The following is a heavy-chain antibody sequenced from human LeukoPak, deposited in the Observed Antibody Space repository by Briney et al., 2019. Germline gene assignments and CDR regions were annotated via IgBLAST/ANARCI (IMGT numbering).Heavy chain of an antibody. CDR1: GYSFTSYW. J-gene: IGHJ4*02. V-gene: IGHV5-51*01. Sequence: GESLKIPCKGSGYSFTSYWIGWVRQMPGKGLEWMGIIYPGDSDTRYSPSFQGQVTISADKSISTAYLQWSSLKASDTAMYYCARVYYDFWSGYYPPEYYFDYWGQGTLVTVSS. D-gene: IGHD3-3*01. CDR3: ARVYYDFWSGYYPPEYYFDY. CDR2: IYPGDSDT.